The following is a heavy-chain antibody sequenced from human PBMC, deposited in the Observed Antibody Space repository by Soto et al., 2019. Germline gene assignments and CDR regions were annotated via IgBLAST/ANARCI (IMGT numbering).Heavy chain of an antibody. CDR1: GGSISSYY. CDR3: ARWITYYYGMDV. D-gene: IGHD2-2*03. J-gene: IGHJ6*02. V-gene: IGHV4-59*01. CDR2: IYYSGST. Sequence: PSETLSLTCTVSGGSISSYYWGWIRQPPGKGLEWIGYIYYSGSTNYNPSLKSRVTISVDTSKNQFSLKLSSVTAADTAVYYCARWITYYYGMDVWGQGTTVTVSS.